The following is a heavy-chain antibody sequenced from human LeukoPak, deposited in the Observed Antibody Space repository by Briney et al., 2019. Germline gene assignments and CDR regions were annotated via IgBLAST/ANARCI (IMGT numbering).Heavy chain of an antibody. CDR1: DGSFSGYY. Sequence: SETLSLTCAVYDGSFSGYYCSWIRQPPGKGLEWIGEINHSGSTYYNPSLKSRVTISVDTSKNQFSLKLSSVTAADTAVYYCATLTTPGWFNPWGQGTLVTVSS. D-gene: IGHD1-1*01. J-gene: IGHJ5*02. CDR2: INHSGST. CDR3: ATLTTPGWFNP. V-gene: IGHV4-34*01.